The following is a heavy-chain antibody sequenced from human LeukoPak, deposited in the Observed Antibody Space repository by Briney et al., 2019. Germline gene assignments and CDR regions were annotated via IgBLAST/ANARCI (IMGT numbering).Heavy chain of an antibody. CDR2: ISGSGGST. V-gene: IGHV3-23*01. D-gene: IGHD2-2*01. CDR3: AKDRGGVVPAAISGPLDY. J-gene: IGHJ4*02. CDR1: GFTFSSYA. Sequence: GGSLRLSCAASGFTFSSYAMSWVRQAPGKGLEWVSAISGSGGSTYYADSVKGRFTISRDNSKNTLHLQMNSLRAEDTAVYYCAKDRGGVVPAAISGPLDYWGQGTLVTVSS.